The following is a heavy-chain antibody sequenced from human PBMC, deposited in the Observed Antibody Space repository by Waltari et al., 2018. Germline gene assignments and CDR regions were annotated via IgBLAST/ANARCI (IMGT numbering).Heavy chain of an antibody. D-gene: IGHD1-1*01. CDR2: IKQDGTCT. V-gene: IGHV3-74*01. CDR3: GRGYNDRRLDY. J-gene: IGHJ4*02. Sequence: EVQLVESGGGLVQPGGSLRLSCEVSGFTFSNYWMHWARQVPGKGLVWVSRIKQDGTCTIYADSVQGRFTISRDNATNTLYLQLNSLRGEDTAVYYCGRGYNDRRLDYWGQGTLVTVSS. CDR1: GFTFSNYW.